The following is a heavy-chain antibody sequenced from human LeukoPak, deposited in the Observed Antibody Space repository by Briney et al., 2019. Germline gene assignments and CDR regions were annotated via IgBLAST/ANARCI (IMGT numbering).Heavy chain of an antibody. D-gene: IGHD3-10*01. CDR3: AKDGYHTFYYGSGSYYNPSYMDV. CDR1: GFTFSSYW. CDR2: IKSDGST. V-gene: IGHV3-74*01. Sequence: GGSLRLSCAASGFTFSSYWMHWVRQTPGKGLMWVARIKSDGSTIYADSVQGRFTISRDNAKNTLYLQMKSLRAEDTAVYYCAKDGYHTFYYGSGSYYNPSYMDVWGKGTTVTIS. J-gene: IGHJ6*03.